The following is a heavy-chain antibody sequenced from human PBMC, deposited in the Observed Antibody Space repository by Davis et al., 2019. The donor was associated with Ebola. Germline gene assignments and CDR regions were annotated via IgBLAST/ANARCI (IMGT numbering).Heavy chain of an antibody. J-gene: IGHJ5*02. CDR3: ARTTSSSRWFDP. D-gene: IGHD2/OR15-2a*01. CDR1: GFTFGYFE. CDR2: VNSPSTIT. Sequence: GESLKISCVASGFTFGYFEMTWVRQAPGKPLEWLAYVNSPSTITYYADSVKGRFTISRDNAKSTVFLQMNSRRAEDTAVYYCARTTSSSRWFDPWGQGTQVTVS. V-gene: IGHV3-48*03.